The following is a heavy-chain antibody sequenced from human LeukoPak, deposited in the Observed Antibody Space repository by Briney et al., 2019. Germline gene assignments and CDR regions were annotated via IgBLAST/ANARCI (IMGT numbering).Heavy chain of an antibody. Sequence: SETLSLTCTVSGGSISSYYWSWIRQPAGKGLEWIGRIYTSGSTNYNPSLKSRVTMSVDTSKNQFSLKLSSVTAADTAVYYCARDNFDYVWGSYRYGVHYFDYWGQGTLVTVSS. CDR1: GGSISSYY. CDR3: ARDNFDYVWGSYRYGVHYFDY. J-gene: IGHJ4*02. V-gene: IGHV4-4*07. CDR2: IYTSGST. D-gene: IGHD3-16*02.